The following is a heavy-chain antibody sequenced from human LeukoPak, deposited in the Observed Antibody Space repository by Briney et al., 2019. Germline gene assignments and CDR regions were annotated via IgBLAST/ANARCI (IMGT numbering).Heavy chain of an antibody. CDR1: GGSISSHY. Sequence: SETLSLTCSVSGGSISSHYWSWIRQPPGKGLEWTGYIYYSGSTKYKPSLKSRVTISVDTSKNQFSLKLSSVTAADTAVYYCARGGTTVTPGLLWFDPWGQGTLVTVSS. CDR2: IYYSGST. J-gene: IGHJ5*02. V-gene: IGHV4-59*11. D-gene: IGHD4-17*01. CDR3: ARGGTTVTPGLLWFDP.